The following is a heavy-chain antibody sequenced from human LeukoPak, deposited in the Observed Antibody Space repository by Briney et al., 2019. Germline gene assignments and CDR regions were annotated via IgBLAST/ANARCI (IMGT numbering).Heavy chain of an antibody. V-gene: IGHV4-39*01. Sequence: SETLSLTCAVYGGSFSSYYWGWIRQPPGKGLEWIGSIYYSGSTYYNPSLKSRVTISVDTSKNQFSLKLSSVTAADTAVYYCARHTPFTVSGDYWGQGTLVTVSS. D-gene: IGHD5/OR15-5a*01. CDR1: GGSFSSYY. J-gene: IGHJ4*02. CDR2: IYYSGST. CDR3: ARHTPFTVSGDY.